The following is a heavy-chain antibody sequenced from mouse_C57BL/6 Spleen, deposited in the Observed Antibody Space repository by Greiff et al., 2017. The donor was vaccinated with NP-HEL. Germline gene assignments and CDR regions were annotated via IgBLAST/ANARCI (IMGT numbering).Heavy chain of an antibody. CDR1: GFNITDYY. CDR3: ARLGNLCAY. CDR2: IDPEDGET. J-gene: IGHJ3*01. D-gene: IGHD2-1*01. Sequence: EVQLQQSGAELVKPGASVKLSCTASGFNITDYYMHWVKQRTEQGLEWIGRIDPEDGETIYAPKFQGKATITADTSSNTAYLQLSSLTSEDTAVYYCARLGNLCAYWGQGTLVTVSA. V-gene: IGHV14-2*01.